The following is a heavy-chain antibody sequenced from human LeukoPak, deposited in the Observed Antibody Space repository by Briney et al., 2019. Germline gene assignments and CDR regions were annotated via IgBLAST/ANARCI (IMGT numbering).Heavy chain of an antibody. V-gene: IGHV3-23*01. J-gene: IGHJ4*02. CDR1: GFTFSSYA. CDR2: ISGSGGST. Sequence: PGGSLRLSCAASGFTFSSYAMSWVRQAPGKGLEWVSAISGSGGSTYYADSAKGRFTISRDNSKNTLYLQMNSLRAEDTAVYYCAKQIYDILTGRDYWGQGTLVTVSS. CDR3: AKQIYDILTGRDY. D-gene: IGHD3-9*01.